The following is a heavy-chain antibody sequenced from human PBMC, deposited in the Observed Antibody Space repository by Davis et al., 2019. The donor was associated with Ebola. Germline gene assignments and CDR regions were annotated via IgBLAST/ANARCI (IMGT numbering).Heavy chain of an antibody. D-gene: IGHD4-11*01. Sequence: AGSLTLSCAASGIRFSNYGMFWVRQAPGQGLEWVSGIYGGDTHYADSVKGRFTISRDNSKNTLHLQMHSLRVEDTAVYFCAREPTGNYYSFYGMDVWGKGTTVSVSS. CDR3: AREPTGNYYSFYGMDV. J-gene: IGHJ6*04. CDR1: GIRFSNYG. CDR2: IYGGDT. V-gene: IGHV3-53*01.